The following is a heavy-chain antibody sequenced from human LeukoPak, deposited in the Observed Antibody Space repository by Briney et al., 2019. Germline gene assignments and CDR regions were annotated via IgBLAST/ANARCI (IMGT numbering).Heavy chain of an antibody. D-gene: IGHD3-10*01. CDR2: INPNSGGT. Sequence: ASVKVSCKASGYTFTGYYMHWVRQAPGQGLEWMGWINPNSGGTNYAQKFQGRVTMTRDTPISTAYMELSRLRSDDTAVYYCARVARVTMVRGVWFDPWGQGTLVTVSS. V-gene: IGHV1-2*02. CDR3: ARVARVTMVRGVWFDP. CDR1: GYTFTGYY. J-gene: IGHJ5*02.